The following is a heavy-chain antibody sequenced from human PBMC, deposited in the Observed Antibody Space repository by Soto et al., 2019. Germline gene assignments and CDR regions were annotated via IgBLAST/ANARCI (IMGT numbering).Heavy chain of an antibody. Sequence: QVELVQSGAEVKRPGASVKVACRASDYTVSSYGIGWVREAPGQGPEWMGWISAYRGDTHYAQKFQGRVTMSTDTSTDTAYLEMRSLRPDDTAVYYCARVWVRGEVDHWGQGTLVTVAS. CDR2: ISAYRGDT. CDR1: DYTVSSYG. CDR3: ARVWVRGEVDH. J-gene: IGHJ4*02. D-gene: IGHD3-10*01. V-gene: IGHV1-18*01.